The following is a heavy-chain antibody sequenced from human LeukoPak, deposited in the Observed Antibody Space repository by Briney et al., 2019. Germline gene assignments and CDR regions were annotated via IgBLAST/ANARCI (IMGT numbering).Heavy chain of an antibody. CDR1: GFTFSDYY. Sequence: GSLRLSCAASGFTFSDYYMSWIRQAPGKGLEGVSYISSSSSYTNYADSVKGRFTISRDNAKNSLYLQMNSLRAEDTAVYYCAREYVVVVAATGVRNYYYGMDVWGKGTTVTVSS. V-gene: IGHV3-11*06. CDR3: AREYVVVVAATGVRNYYYGMDV. J-gene: IGHJ6*04. CDR2: ISSSSSYT. D-gene: IGHD2-15*01.